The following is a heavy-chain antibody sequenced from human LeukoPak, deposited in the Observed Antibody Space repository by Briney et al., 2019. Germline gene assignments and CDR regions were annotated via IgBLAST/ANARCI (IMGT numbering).Heavy chain of an antibody. D-gene: IGHD3-16*01. V-gene: IGHV4-59*01. Sequence: SETLSLTCSVSGGSISDSYWSWIRQPPGKGLEWIGYIHYSGSTNYNPSLKSRVTISVDTSKSQLSLRLSSVTAADTAVYYCARAAGDNSLDYWGQGTLVTVSS. J-gene: IGHJ4*02. CDR2: IHYSGST. CDR3: ARAAGDNSLDY. CDR1: GGSISDSY.